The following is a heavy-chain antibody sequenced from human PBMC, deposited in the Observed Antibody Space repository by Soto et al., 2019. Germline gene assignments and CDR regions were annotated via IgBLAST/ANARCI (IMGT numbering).Heavy chain of an antibody. CDR1: GYTFTSYG. D-gene: IGHD1-20*01. J-gene: IGHJ6*02. CDR3: ARDYDDGINYYYFGMDV. V-gene: IGHV1-18*01. CDR2: ISAYNGNT. Sequence: ASVKVSCKASGYTFTSYGISWVRQAPGQGLEWMGWISAYNGNTNYAQKLQGRVTMTTDTSTSTAYMELRSLRSDDTAVYYCARDYDDGINYYYFGMDVWGQGPTVTVSS.